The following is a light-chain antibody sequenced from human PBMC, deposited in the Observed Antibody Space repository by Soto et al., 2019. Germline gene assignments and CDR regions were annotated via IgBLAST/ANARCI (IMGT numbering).Light chain of an antibody. CDR2: GAS. V-gene: IGKV3-15*01. CDR3: QQYNNWPPLT. Sequence: EIVMTQSPATLSVSPGERATLSCRASQSVSSNLAWYQQKRGQAPRLLIYGASTRATGIPARFSGSGSGTEFTLTISSLQSEYFAVYYCQQYNNWPPLTVGGGTKVEIK. CDR1: QSVSSN. J-gene: IGKJ4*01.